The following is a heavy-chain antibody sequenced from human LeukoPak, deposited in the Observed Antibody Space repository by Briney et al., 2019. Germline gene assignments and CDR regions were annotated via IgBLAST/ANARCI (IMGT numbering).Heavy chain of an antibody. V-gene: IGHV4-31*03. D-gene: IGHD5-18*01. CDR3: ARVSDAAQLDY. CDR2: IYYSVST. J-gene: IGHJ4*02. Sequence: PSETLSLTCTVSGGSISSGGYCWGWLRQHPGKGLEWIGYIYYSVSTYYNPSLKSRVTISVDTSKNQFSLKLSSVTAADTAVYYCARVSDAAQLDYWGQGTLVTVSS. CDR1: GGSISSGGYC.